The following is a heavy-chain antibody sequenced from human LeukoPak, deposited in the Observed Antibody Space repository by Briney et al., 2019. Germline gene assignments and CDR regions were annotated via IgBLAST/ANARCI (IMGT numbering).Heavy chain of an antibody. CDR2: IYHSGST. CDR1: GGSISSSNW. J-gene: IGHJ4*02. CDR3: ARSGSGYLRYYFDY. V-gene: IGHV4-4*02. D-gene: IGHD5-12*01. Sequence: SETVSPTCAVSGGSISSSNWWSWVRQPPGKGLEWIGEIYHSGSTNYNPSLKSRVTISVDKSKNQFSLKLSSVTAADTAVYYCARSGSGYLRYYFDYWGQGTLVTVSS.